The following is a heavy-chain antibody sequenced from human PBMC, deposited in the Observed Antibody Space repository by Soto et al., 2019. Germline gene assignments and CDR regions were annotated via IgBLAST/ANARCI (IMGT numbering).Heavy chain of an antibody. D-gene: IGHD2-15*01. CDR1: GYTFTGYY. CDR2: INPNSGGT. Sequence: QVQLVQSGAEVKKPGASVKVSCKASGYTFTGYYMHWVRQAPGQGLEWMGWINPNSGGTNYAQKFQGWVSMTRDTSISTAYMELSRLRSDDTAVYYCARGGVVVVAATLPDYWGQGTLVTVSS. V-gene: IGHV1-2*04. J-gene: IGHJ4*02. CDR3: ARGGVVVVAATLPDY.